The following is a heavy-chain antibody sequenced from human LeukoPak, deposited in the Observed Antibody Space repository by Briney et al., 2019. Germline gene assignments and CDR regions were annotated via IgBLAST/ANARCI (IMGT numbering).Heavy chain of an antibody. CDR3: ARGAYYDILTGYSAAFDI. V-gene: IGHV4-34*01. CDR1: GGSFSGYY. Sequence: PSETLSLTCAVYGGSFSGYYWSWIRQPPGKGLEWIGEINHSGSTNYSPSLKSRVTISVDPSKNQFSLKLSSVTAADTAVYYCARGAYYDILTGYSAAFDIWGQGTMVTVSS. D-gene: IGHD3-9*01. CDR2: INHSGST. J-gene: IGHJ3*02.